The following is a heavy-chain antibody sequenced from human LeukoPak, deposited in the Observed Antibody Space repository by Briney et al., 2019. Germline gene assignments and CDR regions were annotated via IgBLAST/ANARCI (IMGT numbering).Heavy chain of an antibody. Sequence: GASVKVSCKASGGTFSSYTISWVRQAPGQGLEWMGRIIPILGIANYAQKFQGRVTITAVKSTSTAYMELSSLRSEDTAVYYCARGVAGGWVLFDYWGQGTLVTVSS. CDR2: IIPILGIA. CDR1: GGTFSSYT. CDR3: ARGVAGGWVLFDY. D-gene: IGHD6-19*01. V-gene: IGHV1-69*02. J-gene: IGHJ4*02.